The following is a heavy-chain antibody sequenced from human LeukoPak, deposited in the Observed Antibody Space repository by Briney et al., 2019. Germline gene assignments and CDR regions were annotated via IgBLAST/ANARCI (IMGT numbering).Heavy chain of an antibody. D-gene: IGHD2-21*02. CDR2: ISWNSGSI. CDR1: GFTFDDYA. V-gene: IGHV3-9*01. CDR3: ASTAFVTASDY. Sequence: PGGSLRLSCAASGFTFDDYAMHWVRQAPGKGLEWVSGISWNSGSIGYADSVKGQFTISRDNAKNSLYLQMNSLRAEDTAVYYCASTAFVTASDYWGQGTLVTVSS. J-gene: IGHJ4*02.